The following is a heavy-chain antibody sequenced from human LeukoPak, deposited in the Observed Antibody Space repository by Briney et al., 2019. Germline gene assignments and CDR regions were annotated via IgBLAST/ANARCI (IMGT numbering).Heavy chain of an antibody. CDR3: AREGCSGGSCYYGMDV. J-gene: IGHJ6*02. CDR1: GFTFSSYA. D-gene: IGHD2-15*01. CDR2: ISYDGSNK. Sequence: GGSLRLSCAASGFTFSSYAMHWVRQAPGKGLEWVAVISYDGSNKYYADSVKGRFTISRDNSKNTLYLQMNSLRAEDTAVYYCAREGCSGGSCYYGMDVWGQGTTVTVS. V-gene: IGHV3-30-3*01.